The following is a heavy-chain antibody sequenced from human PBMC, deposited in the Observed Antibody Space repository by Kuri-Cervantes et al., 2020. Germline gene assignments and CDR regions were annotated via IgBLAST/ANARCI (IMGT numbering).Heavy chain of an antibody. CDR2: INPNSGGT. CDR3: ARVLRYFDYWFDP. V-gene: IGHV1-2*02. Sequence: ASVKVSCKASGGTFSSYAISWVRQAPGQGLEWMGWINPNSGGTNYAQKFQGRVTMTRDTSISTAYMELSRLRSDDTAVYYCARVLRYFDYWFDPWGQGTLVTVSS. D-gene: IGHD3-9*01. J-gene: IGHJ5*02. CDR1: GGTFSSYA.